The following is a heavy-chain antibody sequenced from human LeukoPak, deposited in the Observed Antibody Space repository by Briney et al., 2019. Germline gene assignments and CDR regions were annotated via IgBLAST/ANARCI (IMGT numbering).Heavy chain of an antibody. CDR2: INHSGKT. D-gene: IGHD3-22*01. J-gene: IGHJ6*03. CDR1: GGSLSGHH. CDR3: ARGAFYDNSGYMTYYFYYYMDV. V-gene: IGHV4-34*01. Sequence: SETLSLNCAVYGGSLSGHHWNWIRQTPGKGLEWIGEINHSGKTDYNPSLKSRVTISIDTSKNQFSLNLTSVTAADTALYYCARGAFYDNSGYMTYYFYYYMDVMGKGTTVSVSS.